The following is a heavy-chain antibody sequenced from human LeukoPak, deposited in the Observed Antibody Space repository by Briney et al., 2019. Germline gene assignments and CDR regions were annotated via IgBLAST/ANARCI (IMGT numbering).Heavy chain of an antibody. D-gene: IGHD2-15*01. J-gene: IGHJ4*02. CDR2: IYYSGST. V-gene: IGHV4-59*01. Sequence: SETLSLTCTVSGGSISSYYWSWIRQPPGKGLEWIGYIYYSGSTNYNPSLKSRVTISVETSKSQFSLKLSSVTDADTAVYYCARGRYCSGGSCYGGFDYWGQGTLVTVSS. CDR3: ARGRYCSGGSCYGGFDY. CDR1: GGSISSYY.